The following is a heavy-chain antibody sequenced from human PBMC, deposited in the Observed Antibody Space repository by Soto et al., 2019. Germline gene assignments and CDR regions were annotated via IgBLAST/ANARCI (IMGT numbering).Heavy chain of an antibody. CDR2: INHTGGT. Sequence: SETLSLTCAVYGGSVNGYYWNWIRQPPGKGLEWIGEINHTGGTHSNPSLKSRVTMSVDTSKNQFSLRLSSVTAADTAIYYCATRITVFGLLIPPFDPWGQGTQGTVSS. CDR1: GGSVNGYY. D-gene: IGHD3-3*01. CDR3: ATRITVFGLLIPPFDP. J-gene: IGHJ5*02. V-gene: IGHV4-34*01.